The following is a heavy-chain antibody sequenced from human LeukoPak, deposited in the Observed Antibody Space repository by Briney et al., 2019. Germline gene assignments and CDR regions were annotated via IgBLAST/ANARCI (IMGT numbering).Heavy chain of an antibody. CDR1: GYTFTGYY. Sequence: GASVKVSCKASGYTFTGYYMHWVRQAPGQGLEWMGYIYPNSGATKYAQKFQGRVTMTRDTSISTAYMELSGLRSDDTAVYYFGTLLSNGPFDYWRRGSLVTVSS. CDR2: IYPNSGAT. V-gene: IGHV1-2*02. J-gene: IGHJ4*02. CDR3: GTLLSNGPFDY.